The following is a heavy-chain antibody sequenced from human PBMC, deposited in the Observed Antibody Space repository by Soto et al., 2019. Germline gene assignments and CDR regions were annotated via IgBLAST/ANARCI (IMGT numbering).Heavy chain of an antibody. CDR1: GGSISSSSYY. J-gene: IGHJ4*02. D-gene: IGHD2-15*01. CDR3: ASRTLYCRGGNCPWDY. Sequence: PSETLSLTCTVSGGSISSSSYYWGWIRQPPGKGLEWIGSISYSGSTYYNPSLKSRVTISVDMSKNQFSLKLSSVTAADTAVYYCASRTLYCRGGNCPWDYRGQATLVTVSS. CDR2: ISYSGST. V-gene: IGHV4-39*01.